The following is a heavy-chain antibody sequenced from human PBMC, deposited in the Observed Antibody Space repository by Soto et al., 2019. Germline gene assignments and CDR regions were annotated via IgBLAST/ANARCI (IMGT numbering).Heavy chain of an antibody. Sequence: QVQLEQSGAEVKKPGSSVKVSCKASGGTFRNSAISWVRQAPGQGLEWMGGIMPIFRTPDYAQKFHGRVTITAAESTSPPYMESSGLRSDDPAVYFCARNNDRPQLGGNYYSIVDVWGHGTTVTVSS. V-gene: IGHV1-69*12. CDR1: GGTFRNSA. CDR2: IMPIFRTP. D-gene: IGHD1-1*01. CDR3: ARNNDRPQLGGNYYSIVDV. J-gene: IGHJ6*02.